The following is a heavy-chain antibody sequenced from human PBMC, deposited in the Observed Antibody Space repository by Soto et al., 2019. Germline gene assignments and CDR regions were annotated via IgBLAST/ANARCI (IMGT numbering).Heavy chain of an antibody. D-gene: IGHD3-22*01. CDR1: GFIFSSYS. V-gene: IGHV3-48*01. J-gene: IGHJ4*02. CDR2: ISSSSSTI. CDR3: ARDCYYDSRGCAGY. Sequence: GGSLRLSCAASGFIFSSYSMNWVRQAPGKGLEWVSYISSSSSTIYYVDSVKGRFTISRDNAKNSLYLQMNSLRAEDTAVYYCARDCYYDSRGCAGYWGQGTLVTVSS.